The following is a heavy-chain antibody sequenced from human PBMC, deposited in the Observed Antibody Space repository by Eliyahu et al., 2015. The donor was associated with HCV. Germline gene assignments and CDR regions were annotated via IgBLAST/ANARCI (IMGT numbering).Heavy chain of an antibody. D-gene: IGHD3-9*01. CDR2: ILPVFGSS. V-gene: IGHV1-69*01. Sequence: SCKASGGTFRTLSINWVRQAPGQGLEWMGRILPVFGSSNYAQKFQGRVSITADESTATAYLELNSLTSDDTAIFYCATVRASLTPRAEYFQHWGQGTLVTVS. CDR3: ATVRASLTPRAEYFQH. CDR1: GGTFRTLS. J-gene: IGHJ1*01.